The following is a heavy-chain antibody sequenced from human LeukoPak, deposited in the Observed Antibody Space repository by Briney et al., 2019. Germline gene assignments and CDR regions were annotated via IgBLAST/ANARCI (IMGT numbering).Heavy chain of an antibody. Sequence: GASVKVSCKASGGTFSSYAISWVRQAPGQGLEWMGGIIPIFGTANYAQKFQGRVTITADESTSTAYMELSSLRSEDTAVYYCAAPVSIAARFHYYGMDVWGQGTTVTVSS. D-gene: IGHD6-6*01. CDR3: AAPVSIAARFHYYGMDV. CDR1: GGTFSSYA. J-gene: IGHJ6*02. CDR2: IIPIFGTA. V-gene: IGHV1-69*13.